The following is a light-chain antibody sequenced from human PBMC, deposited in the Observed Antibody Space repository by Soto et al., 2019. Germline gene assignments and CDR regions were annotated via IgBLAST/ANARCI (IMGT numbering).Light chain of an antibody. CDR1: QSVLYNSDNKNY. Sequence: DIVMTQSPDSLAVSLGERATINCKSSQSVLYNSDNKNYLAWYQQKAGQPPKLLIYWASTRDSGVPDRFSGSGSWADFTLTINNPQAEDGALYYYQQYYTTLSFGGGTKVEIK. J-gene: IGKJ4*01. CDR2: WAS. CDR3: QQYYTTLS. V-gene: IGKV4-1*01.